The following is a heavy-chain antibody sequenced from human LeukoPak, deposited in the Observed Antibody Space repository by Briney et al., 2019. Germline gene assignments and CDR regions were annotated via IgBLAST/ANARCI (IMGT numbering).Heavy chain of an antibody. D-gene: IGHD6-13*01. CDR1: GGSINNNIHY. J-gene: IGHJ3*02. V-gene: IGHV4-39*07. CDR3: ARDREQQLVRFYNAFDI. Sequence: SETLSLTCTVSGGSINNNIHYWGWIRQPPGKGLEWIGTIFYSGQTYYNPSLKSRVTISVDTSKNKFSLKLGSVTAADTAVYYCARDREQQLVRFYNAFDIWGQGTMVTVSS. CDR2: IFYSGQT.